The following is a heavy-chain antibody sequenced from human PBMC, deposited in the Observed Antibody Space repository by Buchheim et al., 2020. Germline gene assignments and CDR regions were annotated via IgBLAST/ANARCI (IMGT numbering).Heavy chain of an antibody. CDR3: AKVEIGEGTYYYDSSGPNHYWYFDL. CDR1: GFTFSSYA. Sequence: EVQLLESGGGLVQPGGSLRLSCAASGFTFSSYAMSWVRQAPWKGLEWVSAISGSGGSTYYADSVEGRFTISRDNSKNTLSLQMNSLRAEDTAVYYCAKVEIGEGTYYYDSSGPNHYWYFDLWGRGTL. CDR2: ISGSGGST. J-gene: IGHJ2*01. V-gene: IGHV3-23*01. D-gene: IGHD3-22*01.